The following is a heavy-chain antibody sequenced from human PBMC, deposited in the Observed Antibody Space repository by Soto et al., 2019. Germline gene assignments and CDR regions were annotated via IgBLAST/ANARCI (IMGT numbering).Heavy chain of an antibody. D-gene: IGHD6-13*01. CDR3: ASPQGRQQLDYGMDV. Sequence: RASVKVSCKASGGTFSSYAISWVRQAPGQGLEWMGGIIPIFGTANYAQKFQGRVTITADESTSTAYMELSSLRSEDTAVYYCASPQGRQQLDYGMDVWGQGTTVTVSS. CDR2: IIPIFGTA. J-gene: IGHJ6*02. CDR1: GGTFSSYA. V-gene: IGHV1-69*13.